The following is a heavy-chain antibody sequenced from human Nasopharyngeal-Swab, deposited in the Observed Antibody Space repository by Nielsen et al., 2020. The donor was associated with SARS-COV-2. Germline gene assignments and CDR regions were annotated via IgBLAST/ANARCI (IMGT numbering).Heavy chain of an antibody. J-gene: IGHJ4*02. D-gene: IGHD2-15*01. CDR3: TRCGGSCYAGRDY. CDR1: GFTFSDSA. Sequence: GESLKISCAASGFTFSDSAVHWVRQASGKGLEWVGRVRSKANNYATAHAASVKGRFTISRDDSKNTAYLQMNSLKTEDTAVYYCTRCGGSCYAGRDYWGQGTLVTVSS. CDR2: VRSKANNYAT. V-gene: IGHV3-73*01.